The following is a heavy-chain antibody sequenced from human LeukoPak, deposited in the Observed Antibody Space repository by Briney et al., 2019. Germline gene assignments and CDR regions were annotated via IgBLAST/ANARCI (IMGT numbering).Heavy chain of an antibody. D-gene: IGHD4-17*01. CDR3: VRDNYGVDY. CDR2: IRYDGSKK. J-gene: IGHJ4*02. Sequence: GGSLRLSCAASGFTFSSYGMHWVRQAPGKGLEWVAFIRYDGSKKYYADSVKGRFTISRDNSKNTLYLQMNSLRAEDTAVYYCVRDNYGVDYWGQGTLVTVSS. V-gene: IGHV3-30*02. CDR1: GFTFSSYG.